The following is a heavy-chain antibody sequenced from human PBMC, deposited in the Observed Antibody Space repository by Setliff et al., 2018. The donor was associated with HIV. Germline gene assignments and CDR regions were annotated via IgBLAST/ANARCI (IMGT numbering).Heavy chain of an antibody. J-gene: IGHJ4*02. D-gene: IGHD4-17*01. CDR2: FDPEDGET. CDR3: ATLNSYGDYIGESSY. CDR1: GYTLTELS. V-gene: IGHV1-24*01. Sequence: ASVKVSCKISGYTLTELSIHWVRQAPGKGLEWMGGFDPEDGETIYTQKFQGRVTMTEDTSADIAYMELSSLRSEDTAVYYCATLNSYGDYIGESSYWGQGT.